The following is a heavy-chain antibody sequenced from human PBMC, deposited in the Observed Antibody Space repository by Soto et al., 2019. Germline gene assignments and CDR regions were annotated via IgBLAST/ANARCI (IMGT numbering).Heavy chain of an antibody. CDR3: AARLFGVLAAGYQCGLDV. J-gene: IGHJ6*02. Sequence: EVQLVESGGGLVKPGGSLRLSCVESGVSLRNAWMNWVRQAPGKGLEWVGRVTSKIAGETTDYAAPVRGRFTISRDDSKKTVYVEMNSLKTEDTAVYYWAARLFGVLAAGYQCGLDVWGQGTTVTISS. V-gene: IGHV3-15*07. D-gene: IGHD3-3*01. CDR2: VTSKIAGETT. CDR1: GVSLRNAW.